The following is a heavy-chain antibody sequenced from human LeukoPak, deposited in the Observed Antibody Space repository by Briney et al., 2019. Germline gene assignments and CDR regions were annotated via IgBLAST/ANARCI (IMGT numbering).Heavy chain of an antibody. J-gene: IGHJ4*02. CDR1: GFTVSSNY. CDR2: INQDGTEK. Sequence: QSGGSLRLSCAVSGFTVSSNYMSWVRQAPGKGLEWVANINQDGTEKYYVDSVKGRFTVSRDYAKNSLYLQMNSLRVEDTAVYYCAKVAKYFYGPETYYFFEQWGQGTPVTASS. D-gene: IGHD3-10*01. CDR3: AKVAKYFYGPETYYFFEQ. V-gene: IGHV3-7*01.